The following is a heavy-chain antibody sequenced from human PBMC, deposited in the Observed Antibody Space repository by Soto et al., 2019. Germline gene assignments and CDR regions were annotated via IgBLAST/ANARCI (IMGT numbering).Heavy chain of an antibody. CDR2: RRPDTDDR. CDR1: GFNFSRYW. J-gene: IGHJ4*02. CDR3: AREAGTFDY. V-gene: IGHV3-7*04. Sequence: VQLVESGGGLVQPGGSLRLSCAASGFNFSRYWMNWVRQAPGKGLEWVANRRPDTDDRFHADSVRGRFSISRDNAKKSLCLRMNDLRVADPPVYYCAREAGTFDYWGPGSLVSVSS. D-gene: IGHD6-19*01.